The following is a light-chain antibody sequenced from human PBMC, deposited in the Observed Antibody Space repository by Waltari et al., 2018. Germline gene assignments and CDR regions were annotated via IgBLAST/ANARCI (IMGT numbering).Light chain of an antibody. CDR2: VNSDGSH. CDR3: ETGGHGTWV. Sequence: QLVLTQSPSTSASLGASVQLTCTLSSGHSSNIIAWLQQRPERGPRYLMKVNSDGSHSKGDDIPDCFSGSSSGAERYLTISSLQSEDEADYYCETGGHGTWVFGGGTKLTVL. V-gene: IGLV4-69*01. CDR1: SGHSSNI. J-gene: IGLJ3*02.